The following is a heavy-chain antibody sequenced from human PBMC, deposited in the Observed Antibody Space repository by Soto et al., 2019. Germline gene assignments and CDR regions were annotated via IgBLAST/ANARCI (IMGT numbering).Heavy chain of an antibody. Sequence: ASVKVSCKASGYTFTSYGISWVRQAPGQGLEWMGWISAYNGNTNYAQKLQGRVTMTTDTSTSTAYMELRSLRSDDTAVYYCAREGNFYFQLYYYYGMDVWGKGTTVTAPQ. J-gene: IGHJ6*04. V-gene: IGHV1-18*01. D-gene: IGHD2-21*01. CDR2: ISAYNGNT. CDR1: GYTFTSYG. CDR3: AREGNFYFQLYYYYGMDV.